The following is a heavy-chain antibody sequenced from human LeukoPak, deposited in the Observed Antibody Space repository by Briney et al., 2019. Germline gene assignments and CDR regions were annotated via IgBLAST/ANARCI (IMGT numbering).Heavy chain of an antibody. J-gene: IGHJ4*02. CDR1: GFTLSSCG. CDR3: AKEQSWGNYKPADF. D-gene: IGHD3-16*01. Sequence: PGPSLRLSCAASGFTLSSCGMRWVRQAPGKGLEWVAVITYDGITTYFDDSVKGRFTISRDTSKSMLYLQMNSLIPEDPAVYYCAKEQSWGNYKPADFWGRGTVVPVP. V-gene: IGHV3-30*18. CDR2: ITYDGITT.